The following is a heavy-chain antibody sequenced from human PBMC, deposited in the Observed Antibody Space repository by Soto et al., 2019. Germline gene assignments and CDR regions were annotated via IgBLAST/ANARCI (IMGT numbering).Heavy chain of an antibody. V-gene: IGHV3-11*01. CDR3: ALAGYDSNYYAMDV. J-gene: IGHJ6*02. CDR2: ISSSGSII. Sequence: QVQLVVSGGGLVKPGGSLRISCAASGFTFSDYYISWIRQAPGKGLEWVSYISSSGSIIYYADSVKGRFTISRDNAKNSLYLQMNSLRAEDTAVYYCALAGYDSNYYAMDVWGQGTTVTVSS. D-gene: IGHD2-2*01. CDR1: GFTFSDYY.